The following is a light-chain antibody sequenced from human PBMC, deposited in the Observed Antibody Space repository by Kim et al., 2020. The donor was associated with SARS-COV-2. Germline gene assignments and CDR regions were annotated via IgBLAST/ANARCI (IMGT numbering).Light chain of an antibody. CDR1: QRLSFGY. CDR3: QQYDASPYT. J-gene: IGKJ2*01. V-gene: IGKV3-20*01. CDR2: GSA. Sequence: SPGDRATLSCRASQRLSFGYLAWYQQKPGQAPRLLIYGSASRATGIPDKFTGSGSGTDFALTISRLEPEDFAVYYCQQYDASPYTFGLGTKLEI.